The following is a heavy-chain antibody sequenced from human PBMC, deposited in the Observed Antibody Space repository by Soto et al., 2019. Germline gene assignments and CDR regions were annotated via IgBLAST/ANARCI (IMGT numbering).Heavy chain of an antibody. J-gene: IGHJ4*02. CDR3: AKVQAPETITMIWFCDY. Sequence: EVQLLESGGGLVQPGGSLRLSCAASGFTFSSYAMSWVRQAPGKGLEWVSAISGSGGSTYYADSVKGRFTISRDNSKNTLDLQMNSLRAEDTAVYYCAKVQAPETITMIWFCDYWGQGTLVTVSS. CDR2: ISGSGGST. CDR1: GFTFSSYA. D-gene: IGHD3-22*01. V-gene: IGHV3-23*01.